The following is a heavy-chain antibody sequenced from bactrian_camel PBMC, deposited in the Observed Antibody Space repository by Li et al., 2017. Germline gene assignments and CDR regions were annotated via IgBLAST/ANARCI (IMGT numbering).Heavy chain of an antibody. CDR3: AADLGWCGSAPLQRTFRN. D-gene: IGHD6*01. CDR1: GFAFSFFP. Sequence: VQLVESGGGLVQPGGSLKLSCAASGFAFSFFPMSWVRQAPGKGLEWVSAINNTNGDESTYYRDSVKGRFTVSHVNANNTLHLQMNSLKPEDTAVYYCAADLGWCGSAPLQRTFRNWGQGTQVTVS. V-gene: IGHV3S31*01. CDR2: INNTNGDEST. J-gene: IGHJ4*01.